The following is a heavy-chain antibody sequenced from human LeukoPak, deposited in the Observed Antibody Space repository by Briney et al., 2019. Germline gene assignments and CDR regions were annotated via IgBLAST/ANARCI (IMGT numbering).Heavy chain of an antibody. Sequence: PSETLSLTCTVSGGSTSSYYWSWIRQPAGKGLEWVGRIYTSGSTNYNPSLKSRVTMSVDTSKNQFSLKLSSVTAADTAVYYCARGDYYYDSSGYYRNWFDPWGQGTLVTVSS. J-gene: IGHJ5*02. CDR1: GGSTSSYY. CDR3: ARGDYYYDSSGYYRNWFDP. D-gene: IGHD3-22*01. V-gene: IGHV4-4*07. CDR2: IYTSGST.